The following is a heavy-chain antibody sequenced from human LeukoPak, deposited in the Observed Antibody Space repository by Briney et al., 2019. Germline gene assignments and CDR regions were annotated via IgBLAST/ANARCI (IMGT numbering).Heavy chain of an antibody. CDR2: ISGSGDAT. CDR1: GFTLSSYE. CDR3: AKAHWYSGSYYEGY. J-gene: IGHJ4*02. Sequence: GGSLRLSCAASGFTLSSYEMNWVRQAPGKGLEWVSTISGSGDATYYADSVKGRFTISRDNSKNTLYLQMNSLRAEDTALYYCAKAHWYSGSYYEGYWGQGTLVTVSS. D-gene: IGHD1-26*01. V-gene: IGHV3-23*01.